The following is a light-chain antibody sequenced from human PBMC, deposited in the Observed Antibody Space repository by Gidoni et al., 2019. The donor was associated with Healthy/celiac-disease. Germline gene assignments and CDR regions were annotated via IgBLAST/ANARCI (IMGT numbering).Light chain of an antibody. CDR2: DVS. J-gene: IGLJ1*01. CDR3: SSYTSSSTPYV. Sequence: QSALTQPASVSGSPGQSITISCTGTSSDVGGYNYVSRYQQHPGKAPKLMIYDVSNRPSGVSNRFSGSKSGNTASLTISGLQAEDEADYYCSSYTSSSTPYVFGTGTKVTAL. CDR1: SSDVGGYNY. V-gene: IGLV2-14*03.